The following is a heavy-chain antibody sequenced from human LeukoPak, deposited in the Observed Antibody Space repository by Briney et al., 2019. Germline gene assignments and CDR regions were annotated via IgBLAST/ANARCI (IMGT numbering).Heavy chain of an antibody. J-gene: IGHJ4*02. CDR1: GYTFTDYY. D-gene: IGHD6-19*01. Sequence: ASVKVSCKASGYTFTDYYIHWVRQAPGQGLEWMGWINPDSGSTSYEQKFKGRVTMTRATSISTAYIELSRLTSDDTAVYYCARVKTNGWYYFDSWGQGTLVTVTS. CDR2: INPDSGST. V-gene: IGHV1-2*02. CDR3: ARVKTNGWYYFDS.